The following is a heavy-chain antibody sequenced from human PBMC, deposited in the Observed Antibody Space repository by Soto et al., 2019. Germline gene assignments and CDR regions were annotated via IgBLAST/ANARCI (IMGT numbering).Heavy chain of an antibody. V-gene: IGHV4-39*01. J-gene: IGHJ4*02. CDR3: ATSDSFFDY. CDR2: IYYSGST. CDR1: GGSISSSSYY. Sequence: KTSETLSLTCTVSGGSISSSSYYWGWIRQPPGKGLEWIGSIYYSGSTYYNPSLKSRVTISVDTSKNQFSLKLSSVTAADTAVYYCATSDSFFDYWGQGTLVTVSS. D-gene: IGHD3-10*01.